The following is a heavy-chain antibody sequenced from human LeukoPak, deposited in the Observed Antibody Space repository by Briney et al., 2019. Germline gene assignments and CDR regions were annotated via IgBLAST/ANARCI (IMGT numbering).Heavy chain of an antibody. D-gene: IGHD1-26*01. CDR1: GYSFTSYW. V-gene: IGHV5-51*01. J-gene: IGHJ6*03. CDR2: IYPGDSDT. Sequence: GESLKISCKGSGYSFTSYWIGWVRQMPGKGLEWMGIIYPGDSDTRYSPSFQGQVTISADKSISTAYLQWSSLKASDTAMYYCAAGLGGSYYYYYMDVWGKGTTVTVSS. CDR3: AAGLGGSYYYYYMDV.